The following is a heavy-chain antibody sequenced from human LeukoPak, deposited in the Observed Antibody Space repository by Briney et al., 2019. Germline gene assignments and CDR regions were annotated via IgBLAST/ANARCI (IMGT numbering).Heavy chain of an antibody. CDR2: IKSKTDGGTT. V-gene: IGHV3-15*01. CDR1: GFTFDDYG. J-gene: IGHJ4*02. Sequence: GGSLRLSCAASGFTFDDYGMSWVRQAPGKGLEWVGRIKSKTDGGTTDYAAPVKGRFTISRDDSKNTLYLQVNSLKTEDTAVYYCTTYYGDYWGQGTLVTVSS. CDR3: TTYYGDY.